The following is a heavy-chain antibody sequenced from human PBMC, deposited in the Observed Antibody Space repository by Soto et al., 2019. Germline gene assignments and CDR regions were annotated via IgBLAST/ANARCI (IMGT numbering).Heavy chain of an antibody. J-gene: IGHJ4*02. V-gene: IGHV4-34*01. CDR1: GGSFSGYY. CDR2: INHSGST. Sequence: QVQLQQWGAGLLKPSETLSLTCAVYGGSFSGYYWNWIRQPPGKGLEWIGEINHSGSTNYNPSLKSRVNLSVDTSKNQFSLKLSSVTAADTAVYYCARGCGRIFDYWGQGTLVTVSS. D-gene: IGHD1-1*01. CDR3: ARGCGRIFDY.